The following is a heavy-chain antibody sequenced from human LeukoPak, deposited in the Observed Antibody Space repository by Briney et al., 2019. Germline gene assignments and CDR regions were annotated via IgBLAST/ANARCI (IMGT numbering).Heavy chain of an antibody. Sequence: SETLSLTCTASGGSINSYYWSWIRQPPGKGLEWLGYIYYSGSSNYNPSLKSRVTMSSDTSKNQFSLKRSSVTAADTAVYYCARVPRSYYYYYYMDVWGKGTTVTVSS. CDR2: IYYSGSS. CDR1: GGSINSYY. J-gene: IGHJ6*03. CDR3: ARVPRSYYYYYYMDV. V-gene: IGHV4-59*01.